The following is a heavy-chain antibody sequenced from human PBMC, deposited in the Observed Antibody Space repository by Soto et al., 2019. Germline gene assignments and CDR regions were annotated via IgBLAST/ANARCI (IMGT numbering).Heavy chain of an antibody. CDR1: GGSLSGYH. CDR2: IYYTGSL. J-gene: IGHJ6*04. D-gene: IGHD3-3*01. Sequence: XETLSLTGTVSGGSLSGYHWSWLRQPPGRGLEWLGHIYYTGSLNYNPSLKGRVTMSVDTSKNQFSLRLTSVTAADTAVYFCARAFTYDFWSGFLEGLDVWGVGTKVTVSS. V-gene: IGHV4-59*01. CDR3: ARAFTYDFWSGFLEGLDV.